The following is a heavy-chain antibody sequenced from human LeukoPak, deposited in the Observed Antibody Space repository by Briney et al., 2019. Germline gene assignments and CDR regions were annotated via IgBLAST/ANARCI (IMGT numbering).Heavy chain of an antibody. D-gene: IGHD3-10*01. J-gene: IGHJ5*02. CDR2: FDPEDGET. CDR3: ATYYGSGIERTGNWFDP. Sequence: ASVKVSCKVSGYTLTELSVHWVRQAPGKGLEWMGGFDPEDGETIYAQKFQGRVTMTEDTSTDTAYMELSSLRSEDTAVYYCATYYGSGIERTGNWFDPWGQGTLVTVSS. CDR1: GYTLTELS. V-gene: IGHV1-24*01.